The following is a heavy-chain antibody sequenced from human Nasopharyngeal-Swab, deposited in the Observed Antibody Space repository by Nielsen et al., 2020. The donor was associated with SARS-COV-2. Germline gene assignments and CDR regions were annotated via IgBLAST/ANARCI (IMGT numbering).Heavy chain of an antibody. Sequence: WVRPAPGQGLEWMGWMNPTSGNTGYAQKCQGRVTMTRNTSISTAYMELSSLRSEDTAVYYCARALTVDTAMVIYYDYYYGMDVWGQGTTVTVSS. CDR2: MNPTSGNT. V-gene: IGHV1-8*01. CDR3: ARALTVDTAMVIYYDYYYGMDV. J-gene: IGHJ6*02. D-gene: IGHD5-18*01.